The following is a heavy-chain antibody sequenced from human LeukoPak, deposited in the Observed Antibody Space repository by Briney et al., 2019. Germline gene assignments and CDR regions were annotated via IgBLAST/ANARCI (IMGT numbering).Heavy chain of an antibody. J-gene: IGHJ4*02. CDR2: IYWDDDK. D-gene: IGHD1-14*01. CDR3: AHRRSGYNWNHGDFDY. Sequence: SGPTLVKPTQALALTCTFSGFSLTTTGVGVGWIRQSPGKALEWLALIYWDDDKRYNPSLQNRLVIMKDTSRNQVVLTLTNVDPVDTATYYCAHRRSGYNWNHGDFDYWGQGTLVTVSS. V-gene: IGHV2-5*02. CDR1: GFSLTTTGVG.